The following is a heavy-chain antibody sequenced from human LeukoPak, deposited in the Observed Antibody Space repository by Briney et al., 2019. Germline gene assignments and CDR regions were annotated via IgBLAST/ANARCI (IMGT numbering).Heavy chain of an antibody. D-gene: IGHD2-21*02. Sequence: PGRSLRLSCAASGFTFNNYGMHWVRQAPGKGLEWVAIMWYDGGNKHYADSVKGRFTISRDNSKNTLYLQMNSLRAEDTAVYYCAKRSAYSGDWNHFDYWGRGTPVTVSS. CDR3: AKRSAYSGDWNHFDY. CDR2: MWYDGGNK. CDR1: GFTFNNYG. V-gene: IGHV3-33*06. J-gene: IGHJ4*02.